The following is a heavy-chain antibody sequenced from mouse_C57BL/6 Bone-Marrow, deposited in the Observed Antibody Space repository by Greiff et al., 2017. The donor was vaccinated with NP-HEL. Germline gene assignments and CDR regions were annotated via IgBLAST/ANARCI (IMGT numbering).Heavy chain of an antibody. J-gene: IGHJ2*01. CDR2: ISDGGSYT. CDR3: AREGGRDY. Sequence: EVKLVESGGGLVKPGGSLKLSCAASGFTFSSYAMSWVRQTPEKRLEWVATISDGGSYTYYPDNVKGRFTISRDNAKNNLYLQMSHLKSEDTAMYYCAREGGRDYWGQGTTLTVSS. V-gene: IGHV5-4*01. D-gene: IGHD3-3*01. CDR1: GFTFSSYA.